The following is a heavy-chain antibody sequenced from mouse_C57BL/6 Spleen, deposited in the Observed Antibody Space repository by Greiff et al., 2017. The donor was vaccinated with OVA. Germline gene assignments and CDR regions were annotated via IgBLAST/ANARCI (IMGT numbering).Heavy chain of an antibody. CDR2: IWGVGSR. J-gene: IGHJ3*01. CDR3: SSAPDSSGYPFAY. D-gene: IGHD3-2*02. V-gene: IGHV2-6*01. CDR1: GFSLTSYG. Sequence: VQLKESGPGLVAPSQSLSITCTVSGFSLTSYGVDWVRQSPGKGLEWLGVIWGVGSRNDNSAPKSRLSIIKDNSKSQVFLKMNSLQTDDTAMYYCSSAPDSSGYPFAYWGQGTLVTVSA.